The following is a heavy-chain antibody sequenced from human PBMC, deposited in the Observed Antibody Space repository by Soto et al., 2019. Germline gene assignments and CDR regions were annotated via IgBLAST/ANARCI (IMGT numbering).Heavy chain of an antibody. D-gene: IGHD6-13*01. J-gene: IGHJ6*02. CDR1: GFTFSSYA. CDR3: AKEERLTSSSWYAPDEDYYILDV. V-gene: IGHV3-23*01. Sequence: GGSLRLSCAASGFTFSSYAMSWVRQAPGKGLEWVSAISGSVGSTYYADSVKGRFTISRDNSKNTLYLQMNSLTAEDTAVYYCAKEERLTSSSWYAPDEDYYILDVWGQGTTVTVSS. CDR2: ISGSVGST.